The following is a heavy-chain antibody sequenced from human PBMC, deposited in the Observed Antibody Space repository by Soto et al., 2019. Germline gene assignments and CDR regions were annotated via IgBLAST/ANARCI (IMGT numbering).Heavy chain of an antibody. CDR1: GGTFSSYA. V-gene: IGHV1-69*01. CDR2: IIPIFGTA. CDR3: ERSYVDILTGYCVRGFGMDV. Sequence: QVQLVQSGAEVKKPGSSVKVSCKASGGTFSSYAISWVRQAPGQGLEWMGGIIPIFGTANYAQKFQGRVTITADESTSTAYRELSSLRSEDTAVYYCERSYVDILTGYCVRGFGMDVWGQGTTVTVSS. D-gene: IGHD3-9*01. J-gene: IGHJ6*02.